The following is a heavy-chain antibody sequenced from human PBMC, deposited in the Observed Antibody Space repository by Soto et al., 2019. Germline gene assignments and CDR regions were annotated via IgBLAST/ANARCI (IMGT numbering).Heavy chain of an antibody. J-gene: IGHJ4*02. CDR3: ARDWSVDYYDSSGYYESSYYFDY. Sequence: ASVKVSCKASGYTFTSYYMHWVRQAPGQGLEWMGIINPSGGSTSYAQKFQGRVTMTRDTSTSTVYMELSSLRSEDTAVYYCARDWSVDYYDSSGYYESSYYFDYWGQGTLVTVSS. CDR2: INPSGGST. D-gene: IGHD3-22*01. CDR1: GYTFTSYY. V-gene: IGHV1-46*01.